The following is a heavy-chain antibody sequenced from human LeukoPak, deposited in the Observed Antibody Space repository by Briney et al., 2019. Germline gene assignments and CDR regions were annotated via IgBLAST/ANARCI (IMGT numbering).Heavy chain of an antibody. CDR2: INHSGST. CDR1: GGSFSGYY. Sequence: SETLSLTCAVYGGSFSGYYWSWIRQPPGKGLEWIGEINHSGSTNYNPSLKSRVTISVDTSKNQSSLKLSSVTAADTAVYYCARDGYCSSTSCYTALRRKRNWFDPWGQGTLVTVSS. CDR3: ARDGYCSSTSCYTALRRKRNWFDP. J-gene: IGHJ5*02. D-gene: IGHD2-2*02. V-gene: IGHV4-34*01.